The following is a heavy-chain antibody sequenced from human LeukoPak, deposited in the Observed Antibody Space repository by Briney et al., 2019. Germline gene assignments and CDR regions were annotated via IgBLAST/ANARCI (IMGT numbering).Heavy chain of an antibody. CDR2: IYYSGST. J-gene: IGHJ4*02. V-gene: IGHV4-39*01. CDR1: GGSISSNSYY. D-gene: IGHD1-26*01. Sequence: NPSETLSLTCAVSGGSISSNSYYWGWIRQPPGKGLEWIGSIYYSGSTYYNPSLKSRVTISVDTSKNQFSLKLSSVTAADTAVYYCARGIVGATTYFDYWGQGTLVTVS. CDR3: ARGIVGATTYFDY.